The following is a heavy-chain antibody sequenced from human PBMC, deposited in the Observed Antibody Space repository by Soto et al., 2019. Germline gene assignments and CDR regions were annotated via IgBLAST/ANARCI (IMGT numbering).Heavy chain of an antibody. Sequence: SAKVTCKDSGHTLTSCALHSVRQAPGQRLEWMGWIIPILGIANYAQKFQGRVTMTTDTSTSTAYMELRSLRSDDTAVYYCARESPPADYCGQGTLVTVSS. CDR3: ARESPPADY. J-gene: IGHJ4*02. CDR1: GHTLTSCA. V-gene: IGHV1-69*10. CDR2: IIPILGIA.